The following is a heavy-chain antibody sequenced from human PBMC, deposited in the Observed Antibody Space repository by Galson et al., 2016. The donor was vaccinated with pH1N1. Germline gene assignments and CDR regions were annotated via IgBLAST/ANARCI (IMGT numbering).Heavy chain of an antibody. CDR2: IWFDGSKN. V-gene: IGHV3-33*08. Sequence: SLRLSCAASGFTLSNHGMHWVRQAPGKGLEWVALIWFDGSKNFYADSVKGRFTISRDNSKNTLSLQMNSLRPEDTAVYYCANKRQNYFDSWGQGTLVTVST. CDR1: GFTLSNHG. J-gene: IGHJ4*02. CDR3: ANKRQNYFDS.